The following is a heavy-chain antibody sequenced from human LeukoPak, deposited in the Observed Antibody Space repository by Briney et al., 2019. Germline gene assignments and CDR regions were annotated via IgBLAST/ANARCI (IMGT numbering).Heavy chain of an antibody. J-gene: IGHJ3*01. V-gene: IGHV1-2*02. Sequence: VASVKVSCKASGYTFTGYYMHWVRQAPGQGLEWMGWINPDSDGTNNAQKFQGRVTMTRDTSISTAYMELSRLRSDDTAVYYCARTFYDTLDSDAFDFWGQGTMVIVSS. CDR2: INPDSDGT. D-gene: IGHD2/OR15-2a*01. CDR1: GYTFTGYY. CDR3: ARTFYDTLDSDAFDF.